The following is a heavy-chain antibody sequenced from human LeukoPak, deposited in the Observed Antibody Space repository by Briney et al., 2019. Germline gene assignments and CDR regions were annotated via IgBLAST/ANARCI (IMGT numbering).Heavy chain of an antibody. CDR1: GGTFSSYA. D-gene: IGHD2-2*01. V-gene: IGHV1-69*04. CDR2: IIPIFGIA. Sequence: SVKVSCKASGGTFSSYAISWVRQAPGQELEWMGRIIPIFGIANYAQKFQGRVTITADKSTSTAYMELSSLRSEDTAVYYCARGGPAPGFDYWGQGTLVTVSS. CDR3: ARGGPAPGFDY. J-gene: IGHJ4*02.